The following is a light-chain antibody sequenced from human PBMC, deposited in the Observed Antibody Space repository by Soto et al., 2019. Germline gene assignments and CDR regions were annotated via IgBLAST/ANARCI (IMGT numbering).Light chain of an antibody. CDR1: QSVLYSSNNKNY. J-gene: IGKJ1*01. V-gene: IGKV4-1*01. CDR3: QQYYTSWWT. CDR2: WAS. Sequence: DIVMTQSPDSLAVSLGERATINCKFSQSVLYSSNNKNYLAWYQQKPGQPPKLLIYWASTRESGVPDRFSGGGSGTDFTLTINSLQAEDVAVYYCQQYYTSWWTFGQGTKVEIK.